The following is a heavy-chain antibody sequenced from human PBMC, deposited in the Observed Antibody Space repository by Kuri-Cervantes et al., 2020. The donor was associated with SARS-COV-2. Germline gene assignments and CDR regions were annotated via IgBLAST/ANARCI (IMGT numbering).Heavy chain of an antibody. CDR2: ISSSSSYI. J-gene: IGHJ6*02. D-gene: IGHD6-13*01. V-gene: IGHV3-21*01. Sequence: GESLKISCAASGFTFSSYSMNWVRQAPGKGLEWVSSISSSSSYIYYADSVKGRFTISRDNSKNTLNLQMNSLRAEDTAVYYCAREGQQQLVPGRYYYYYYGMDVWGQGTTVTVSS. CDR3: AREGQQQLVPGRYYYYYYGMDV. CDR1: GFTFSSYS.